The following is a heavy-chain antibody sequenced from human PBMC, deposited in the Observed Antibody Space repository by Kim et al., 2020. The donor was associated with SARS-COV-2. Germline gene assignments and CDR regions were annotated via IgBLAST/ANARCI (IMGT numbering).Heavy chain of an antibody. CDR2: TSSDGSII. V-gene: IGHV3-30*04. D-gene: IGHD3-10*01. Sequence: GGSLRLSCLASGFTFSSYAMSWIRQAPGKGPEWVAVTSSDGSIIYYADSVKGRFTISRANSRNTLYLEMDSLSAQDTAIYYCAREGYASGTMGDFDYWGQGTLVTVSS. J-gene: IGHJ4*02. CDR1: GFTFSSYA. CDR3: AREGYASGTMGDFDY.